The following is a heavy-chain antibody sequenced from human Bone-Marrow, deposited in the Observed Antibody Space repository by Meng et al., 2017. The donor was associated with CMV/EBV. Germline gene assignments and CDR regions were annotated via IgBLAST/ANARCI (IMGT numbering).Heavy chain of an antibody. Sequence: GESLKISCAASGFTFSDYYMSWIRQAPGKGLEWVSYISSSGSTIYYADSVKGRFTISRDNAKNSLYLQMNSLRAEDTAVYYCARDSAVGGYDFWSGYNTLYYSDYCGQGTLVTVSS. D-gene: IGHD3-3*01. CDR3: ARDSAVGGYDFWSGYNTLYYSDY. J-gene: IGHJ4*02. CDR2: ISSSGSTI. CDR1: GFTFSDYY. V-gene: IGHV3-11*04.